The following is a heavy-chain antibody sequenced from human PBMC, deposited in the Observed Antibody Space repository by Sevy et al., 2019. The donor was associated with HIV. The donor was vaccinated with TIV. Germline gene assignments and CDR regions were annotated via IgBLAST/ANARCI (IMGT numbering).Heavy chain of an antibody. CDR2: IYYSGST. CDR1: GGSISSSSYY. CDR3: ARVVGVRAQNWFDP. Sequence: SETLSLTCTVSGGSISSSSYYWGWIRQPPGKGLEWIGSIYYSGSTYYNPSLKSRVTISVDTSKNHFSLKLSSVTAADTAVYYCARVVGVRAQNWFDPWGQGTLVTVSS. V-gene: IGHV4-39*02. D-gene: IGHD1-26*01. J-gene: IGHJ5*02.